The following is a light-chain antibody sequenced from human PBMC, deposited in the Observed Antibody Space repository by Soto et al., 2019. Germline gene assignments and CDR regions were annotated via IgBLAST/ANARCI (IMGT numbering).Light chain of an antibody. CDR2: GAS. CDR1: QSVSSN. J-gene: IGKJ1*01. Sequence: EIVMTQSPATLSVSPRERAALSCRASQSVSSNLAWYQQKPGQAPRLLIYGASTRATGIPARFSGSGSGTEFTLIISSLQSEDFAVYYCQQYNKWPLWTFGQGTKVEIK. V-gene: IGKV3-15*01. CDR3: QQYNKWPLWT.